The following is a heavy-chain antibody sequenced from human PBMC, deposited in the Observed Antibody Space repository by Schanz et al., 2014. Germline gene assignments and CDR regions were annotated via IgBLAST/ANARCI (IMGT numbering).Heavy chain of an antibody. CDR2: ISVYNHNK. Sequence: QIQLVQSGPEVKKPGATVKVSCKASGYIFINSGISWVRQDPGQGLEWMGWISVYNHNKEYDQKFQGRVTMTTDTSTSTAYMALTDLRSDDTAVYYCARDRRFFDRDDLYYFDSWGQGTLVTVSS. V-gene: IGHV1-18*01. J-gene: IGHJ4*02. CDR1: GYIFINSG. CDR3: ARDRRFFDRDDLYYFDS. D-gene: IGHD3-3*01.